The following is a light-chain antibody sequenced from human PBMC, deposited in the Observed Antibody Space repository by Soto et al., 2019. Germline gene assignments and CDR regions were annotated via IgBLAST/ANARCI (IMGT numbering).Light chain of an antibody. CDR2: DAS. Sequence: EIVLTQSPATLSLSPGERVTLSCRTSQSVNNFLAWYQQKPGQAPRLLIYDASNRATGIPARFSGSGSGTDFTLTISSLEPEDFAVYFCQQRSNWPPITFGQGTRLEIK. J-gene: IGKJ5*01. CDR3: QQRSNWPPIT. V-gene: IGKV3-11*01. CDR1: QSVNNF.